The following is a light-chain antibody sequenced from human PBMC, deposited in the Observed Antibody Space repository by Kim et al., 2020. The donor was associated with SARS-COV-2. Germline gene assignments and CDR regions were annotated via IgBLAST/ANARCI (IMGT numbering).Light chain of an antibody. V-gene: IGKV3-15*01. CDR2: GAS. CDR3: QQYNNWPQT. CDR1: QSVSSN. Sequence: VAPGERATLSCRASQSVSSNLAWYQQKPGQAPRLLIYGASTRATGIPARFSGSGSGTEFTLTISSLQSEDFAVYYCQQYNNWPQTFGQGTKVDIK. J-gene: IGKJ1*01.